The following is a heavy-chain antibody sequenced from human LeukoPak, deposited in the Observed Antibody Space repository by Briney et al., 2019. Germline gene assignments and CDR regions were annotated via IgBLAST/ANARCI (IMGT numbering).Heavy chain of an antibody. CDR2: ISYDGSNK. D-gene: IGHD6-13*01. CDR1: GFTFSSYA. J-gene: IGHJ3*02. V-gene: IGHV3-30-3*01. CDR3: ARVAAVAFDI. Sequence: GGSLRLSCAASGFTFSSYAMHWVRQAPGKGLEWVAVISYDGSNKYYADSVKGRFIISRDNSKNTLYLQMNSLRAEDTAVYYCARVAAVAFDIWGQGTMVTVSS.